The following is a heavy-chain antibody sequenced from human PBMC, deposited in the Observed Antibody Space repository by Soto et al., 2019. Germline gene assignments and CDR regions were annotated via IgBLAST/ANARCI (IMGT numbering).Heavy chain of an antibody. CDR2: ISANNGNT. J-gene: IGHJ5*02. D-gene: IGHD4-4*01. Sequence: ASVKVSCKASGYTFTSYDFSWVRQAPGQGLEWMGWISANNGNTNYAQKFQGRVTISADKFTGTAYMELTGLRSDDTAVYYCAGDPDSHYNDSHASSDPWGQGTLVTVSS. CDR3: AGDPDSHYNDSHASSDP. V-gene: IGHV1-18*01. CDR1: GYTFTSYD.